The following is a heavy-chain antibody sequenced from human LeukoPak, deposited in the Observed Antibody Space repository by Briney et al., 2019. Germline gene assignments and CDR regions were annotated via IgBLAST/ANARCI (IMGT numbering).Heavy chain of an antibody. V-gene: IGHV3-30*18. CDR3: AKEEYISSWYPSDY. D-gene: IGHD6-13*01. CDR1: GFSFRSYG. J-gene: IGHJ4*02. Sequence: GGSLRLSCAASGFSFRSYGMHWVRQAPGKGLEWVAIISYDGSNKYYADSVKGRFTISRDNSKNTLYLQMNSLRAEDTAVYYCAKEEYISSWYPSDYWGQGTLVTVSP. CDR2: ISYDGSNK.